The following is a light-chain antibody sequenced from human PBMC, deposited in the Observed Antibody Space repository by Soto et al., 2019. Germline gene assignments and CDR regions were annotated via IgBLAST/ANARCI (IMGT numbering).Light chain of an antibody. J-gene: IGKJ1*01. Sequence: DIQMTQSPSTLSASVGDRVTITCRASQSISSWLAWYQQKPGKAPKLLIYKASSLESGVPSRFSGRGSGTEFTLTISSLQPDDFANYYCQEYNSYSWTFGQGTKVEI. CDR2: KAS. V-gene: IGKV1-5*03. CDR3: QEYNSYSWT. CDR1: QSISSW.